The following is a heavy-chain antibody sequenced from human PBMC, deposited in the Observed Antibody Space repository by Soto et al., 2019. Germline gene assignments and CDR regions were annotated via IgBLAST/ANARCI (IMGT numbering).Heavy chain of an antibody. D-gene: IGHD6-19*01. CDR1: GYSFTSYW. CDR3: ARTIAVAVVYNWFDP. Sequence: EVQLVQSGAEVKKPGESLKISCKGSGYSFTSYWIGWVRQMPGKGLEWMGIIYPGDSDTRYSPSFQGQVTISADKSIRTAYLQWSSLKASDTAMYYCARTIAVAVVYNWFDPWGQGTLVTVSS. V-gene: IGHV5-51*01. J-gene: IGHJ5*02. CDR2: IYPGDSDT.